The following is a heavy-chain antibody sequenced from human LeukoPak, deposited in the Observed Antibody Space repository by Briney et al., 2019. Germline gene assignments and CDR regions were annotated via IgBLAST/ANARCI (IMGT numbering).Heavy chain of an antibody. CDR3: AREFAPDYFDY. V-gene: IGHV3-21*01. D-gene: IGHD2-2*01. J-gene: IGHJ4*02. CDR1: GFTFSSYT. CDR2: ISSSGLYI. Sequence: GGSLRLSCTVSGFTFSSYTMHWVRQAPGKGLEWVSSISSSGLYIYFADSLKGRFTISRDNAKNSLYLQVNSLRAEDTAVYYCAREFAPDYFDYGGQGTLVTVSS.